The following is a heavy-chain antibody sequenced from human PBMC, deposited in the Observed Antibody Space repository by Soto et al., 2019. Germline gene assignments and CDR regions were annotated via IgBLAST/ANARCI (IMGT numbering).Heavy chain of an antibody. V-gene: IGHV3-53*01. CDR3: ARALPVAKGGFDP. D-gene: IGHD2-2*01. J-gene: IGHJ5*02. CDR1: GFTVSNTY. CDR2: IYTAGGT. Sequence: GGSLRLSCAASGFTVSNTYMTWVRQPPGKGLECVSVIYTAGGTNYADSVKGRFIISRDNSKNMLYLQMNSLRAEDTAVYYCARALPVAKGGFDPWGQGTLVTVS.